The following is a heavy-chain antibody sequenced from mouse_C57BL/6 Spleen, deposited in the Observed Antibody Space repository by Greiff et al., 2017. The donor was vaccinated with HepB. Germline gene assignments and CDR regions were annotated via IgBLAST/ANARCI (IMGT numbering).Heavy chain of an antibody. D-gene: IGHD1-1*01. J-gene: IGHJ4*01. CDR3: ARHYYGSSYEAMDY. V-gene: IGHV2-6-1*01. CDR1: GFSLTSYG. Sequence: VHLVESGPGLVAPSQSLSITCTVSGFSLTSYGVHWVRQPPGKGLEWLVVIWSDGSTTYNSALKSRLSISKDNSKSQVFLKMNSLQTDDTAMYYCARHYYGSSYEAMDYWGQGTSVTVSS. CDR2: IWSDGST.